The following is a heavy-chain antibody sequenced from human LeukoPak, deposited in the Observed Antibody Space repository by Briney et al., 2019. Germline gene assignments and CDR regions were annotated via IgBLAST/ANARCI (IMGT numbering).Heavy chain of an antibody. Sequence: ASVKVSCKASGGTFSSYAISWVRQAPGQGLEWMGGIIRIFGTANYAQKFQGRVTITADKSTSTAYMELSSLRSEDTAVYYCARVTDDILTGYYTGYHYYYMDVWGKGTTVTVSS. D-gene: IGHD3-9*01. CDR1: GGTFSSYA. CDR2: IIRIFGTA. J-gene: IGHJ6*03. CDR3: ARVTDDILTGYYTGYHYYYMDV. V-gene: IGHV1-69*06.